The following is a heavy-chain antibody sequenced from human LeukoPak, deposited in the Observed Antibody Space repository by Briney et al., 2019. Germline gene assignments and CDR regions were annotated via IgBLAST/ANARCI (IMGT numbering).Heavy chain of an antibody. Sequence: GGSLRLSCAASGFTFSSYDMSWVRQAPGKGLEWVSAISGSGGSTYYADSVKGQFTISRDNSKNTLYLQMNSLRAEDTAVYYCANSDDFWSGPWGYWGQGTLVTVSS. J-gene: IGHJ4*02. CDR1: GFTFSSYD. CDR3: ANSDDFWSGPWGY. V-gene: IGHV3-23*01. CDR2: ISGSGGST. D-gene: IGHD3-3*01.